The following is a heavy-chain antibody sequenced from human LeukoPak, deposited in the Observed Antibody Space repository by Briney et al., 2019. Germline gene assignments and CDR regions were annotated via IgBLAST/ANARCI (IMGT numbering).Heavy chain of an antibody. Sequence: GGSLRLSCAASGITFSNYAMNRVRRAPGKGLEWVSTISGSGGSAYYVDSVKGRFTISRDNSGNTLYLQMNSLRAEDTAVYYCATNYYDSSRAASDYWGQGTLVTVSS. V-gene: IGHV3-23*01. CDR1: GITFSNYA. J-gene: IGHJ4*02. D-gene: IGHD3-22*01. CDR2: ISGSGGSA. CDR3: ATNYYDSSRAASDY.